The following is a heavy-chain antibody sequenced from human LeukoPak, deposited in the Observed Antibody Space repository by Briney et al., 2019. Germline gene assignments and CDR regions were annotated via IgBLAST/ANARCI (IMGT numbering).Heavy chain of an antibody. Sequence: GGSLRLSCAASGFTFSSYSMNWVRQAPGKGLEWVSCISSSSSTIYYADSVKGRFTISRDNAKNSLYLQMNSLRAEDTAVYYCARAYSYDPYYYYGMDVWGQGTTVTVSS. J-gene: IGHJ6*02. D-gene: IGHD5-18*01. CDR3: ARAYSYDPYYYYGMDV. CDR1: GFTFSSYS. V-gene: IGHV3-48*01. CDR2: ISSSSSTI.